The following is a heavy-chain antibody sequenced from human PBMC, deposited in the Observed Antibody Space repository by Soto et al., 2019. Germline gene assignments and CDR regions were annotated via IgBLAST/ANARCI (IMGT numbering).Heavy chain of an antibody. J-gene: IGHJ4*02. D-gene: IGHD2-15*01. V-gene: IGHV1-58*01. Sequence: SVKVSCKASGFTFTTSAVQWVRQARGQRLEWIGWIVVDSGSTNYAQKFQERVTITRDMSTSTVYMELSSLRSEDTAVYYCAADSVVRENFDYWGQGTLVTVSS. CDR3: AADSVVRENFDY. CDR2: IVVDSGST. CDR1: GFTFTTSA.